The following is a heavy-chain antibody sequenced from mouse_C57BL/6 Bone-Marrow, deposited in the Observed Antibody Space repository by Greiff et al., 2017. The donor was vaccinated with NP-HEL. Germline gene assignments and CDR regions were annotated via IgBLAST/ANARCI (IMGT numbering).Heavy chain of an antibody. Sequence: EVQLQQSGPELVKPGASVKMSCKASGYTFTDYNMHWVKQSHGKSLEWLGYINPNNGGTSYNQKFKGKATLTVNKSSSTAYMELRSRTSEDSAVDYCVPGDDEEGYWGQGTTLTVSS. D-gene: IGHD2-12*01. CDR2: INPNNGGT. J-gene: IGHJ2*01. V-gene: IGHV1-22*01. CDR1: GYTFTDYN. CDR3: VPGDDEEGY.